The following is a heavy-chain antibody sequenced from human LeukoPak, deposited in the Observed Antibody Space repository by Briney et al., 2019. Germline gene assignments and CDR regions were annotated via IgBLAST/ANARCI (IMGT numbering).Heavy chain of an antibody. D-gene: IGHD2-15*01. CDR1: GADFNTHI. CDR2: IIPMRNLA. V-gene: IGHV1-69*02. Sequence: SVKVSCKASGADFNTHIVNWVRQAPGQGLEWMGRIIPMRNLANYAHKFQGRVIITADKSRRTAYMELSSLTSDDTAVYYCARGKYCSGGECYSVRTSYDGFDPWGQGTLVTVSS. CDR3: ARGKYCSGGECYSVRTSYDGFDP. J-gene: IGHJ5*02.